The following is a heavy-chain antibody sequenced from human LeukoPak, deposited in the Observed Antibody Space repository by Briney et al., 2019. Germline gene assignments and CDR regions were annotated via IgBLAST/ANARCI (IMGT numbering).Heavy chain of an antibody. J-gene: IGHJ3*02. CDR1: GFTFSRSW. CDR2: IKKDGSEK. CDR3: ARDSSPKDRGGYYYDVFDI. V-gene: IGHV3-7*01. D-gene: IGHD3-22*01. Sequence: GGSLRLSCAASGFTFSRSWMAWFRQTPGKGLEWVANIKKDGSEKNYVDSVKGRFIISRENSKNSLYLQMNSLRGEDTAIYYCARDSSPKDRGGYYYDVFDIWGQGTMVTVSS.